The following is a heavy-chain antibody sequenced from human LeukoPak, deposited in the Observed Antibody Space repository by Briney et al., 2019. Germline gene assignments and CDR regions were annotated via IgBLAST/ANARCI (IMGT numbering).Heavy chain of an antibody. J-gene: IGHJ4*02. CDR3: AKRGVVIRVILVGFHKEAYYFDS. Sequence: GGSLRLSCAVSGITLSNYGISWVRQAPGKGLEWVAGISDSGGRTNYADSVKGRFTISRDNPKNTLYLQMNSLRAEDTAVYFCAKRGVVIRVILVGFHKEAYYFDSWGQGALVTVSS. V-gene: IGHV3-23*01. CDR2: ISDSGGRT. D-gene: IGHD3-22*01. CDR1: GITLSNYG.